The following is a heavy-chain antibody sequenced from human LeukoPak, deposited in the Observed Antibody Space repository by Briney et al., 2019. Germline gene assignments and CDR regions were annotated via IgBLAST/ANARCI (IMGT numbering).Heavy chain of an antibody. V-gene: IGHV4-34*01. CDR2: INHSGSI. J-gene: IGHJ6*02. CDR1: GGSFSGYY. D-gene: IGHD6-6*01. Sequence: SETLSLTCAVYGGSFSGYYWSWIRQPPGKGLEWIGEINHSGSINYNPSLKSRVTISVDTSKNQFSLKLSSVTAADTAVYYCARGIAARRGYYYYGMDVWGQGTTVTVSS. CDR3: ARGIAARRGYYYYGMDV.